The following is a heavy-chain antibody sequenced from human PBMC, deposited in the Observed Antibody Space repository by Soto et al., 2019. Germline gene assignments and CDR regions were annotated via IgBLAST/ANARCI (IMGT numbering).Heavy chain of an antibody. V-gene: IGHV6-1*01. D-gene: IGHD2-2*01. J-gene: IGHJ6*02. CDR2: TYYRSKWYN. CDR3: ARGRWDIVVVPAAIEHYGMDV. CDR1: GYSVSSNSAA. Sequence: SQTLSLTCAISGYSVSSNSAAWNWIRQSPSRGLEWLGRTYYRSKWYNDYAVSVKSRITINPDTSKNQFSLQLNSVTPEDTAVYYCARGRWDIVVVPAAIEHYGMDVWGQGTTVTVSS.